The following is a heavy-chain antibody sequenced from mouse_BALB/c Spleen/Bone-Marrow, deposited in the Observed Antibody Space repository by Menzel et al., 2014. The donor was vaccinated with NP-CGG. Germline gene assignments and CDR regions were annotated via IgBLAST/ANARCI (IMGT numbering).Heavy chain of an antibody. CDR2: IYPGDGAT. J-gene: IGHJ4*01. CDR1: GYAFSTYW. Sequence: QVQLKESGAELVRPESSVKISCKASGYAFSTYWLIWVKQRPGQGLEWIGQIYPGDGATNYNGKFKGKATLTADKSSSTAYMQPSSVTAEGSAVYFCARGARSAMDYWGQGTSVTVSS. CDR3: ARGARSAMDY. V-gene: IGHV1-80*01.